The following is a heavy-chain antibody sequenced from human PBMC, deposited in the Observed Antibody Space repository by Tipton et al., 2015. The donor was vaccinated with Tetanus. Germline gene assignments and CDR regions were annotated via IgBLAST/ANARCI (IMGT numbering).Heavy chain of an antibody. V-gene: IGHV4-31*03. CDR2: IYYSGST. Sequence: LVQPSQTLSLTCTVSGGSISSGGYYWSWIRQHPGKGLEWIGDIYYSGSTYYNPSLKSRVTISVDTSKNQFSLKLNSVTAADTAVYYCARDQARGARGWNYFDYWGQRTLVTVSS. CDR1: GGSISSGGYY. J-gene: IGHJ4*02. D-gene: IGHD1-26*01. CDR3: ARDQARGARGWNYFDY.